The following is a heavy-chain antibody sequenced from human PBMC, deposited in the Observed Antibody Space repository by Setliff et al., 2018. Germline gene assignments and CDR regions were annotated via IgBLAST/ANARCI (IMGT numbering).Heavy chain of an antibody. J-gene: IGHJ4*02. CDR2: IYYSGST. CDR1: DASISSSSFY. V-gene: IGHV4-39*01. Sequence: SETLSLTCTVSDASISSSSFYWAWIRQPPGKGLEWIGSIYYSGSTYYNPSLTSRVTISVDTSNNQFSLNLRSVTAADTAIYYCARHFRSSKVQFLEYLTDYYFDSWGQGTLVTVSS. D-gene: IGHD3-3*01. CDR3: ARHFRSSKVQFLEYLTDYYFDS.